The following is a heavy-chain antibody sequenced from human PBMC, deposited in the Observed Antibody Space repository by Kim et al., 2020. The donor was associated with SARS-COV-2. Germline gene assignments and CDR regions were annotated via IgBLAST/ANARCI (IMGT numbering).Heavy chain of an antibody. CDR1: GFTFSSHT. V-gene: IGHV3-21*04. Sequence: GGSLRLSCAASGFTFSSHTMNWVRQAPGKGLEWVSSISRSGTGEYYADSVKGRFTISRDNAKNSLFLQMNSLRVDDTAVYYCARDLGYGRTGYALGVWGPRPTVTVSS. D-gene: IGHD3-9*01. CDR3: ARDLGYGRTGYALGV. CDR2: ISRSGTGE. J-gene: IGHJ6*02.